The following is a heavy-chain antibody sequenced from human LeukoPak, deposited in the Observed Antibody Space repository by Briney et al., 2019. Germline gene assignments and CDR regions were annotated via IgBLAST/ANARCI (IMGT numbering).Heavy chain of an antibody. D-gene: IGHD6-13*01. CDR3: ARAPRDSSTMLDR. CDR1: GYTFTSFW. Sequence: ASVKVSCKASGYTFTSFWIQWVRQAPGQGLEWMGLINPSDGSTTYTHRFQGRVTVTRDTSTSTVYMDLSSLRSEDTAVYYCARAPRDSSTMLDRWGQGTLVSVSS. J-gene: IGHJ5*02. CDR2: INPSDGST. V-gene: IGHV1-46*01.